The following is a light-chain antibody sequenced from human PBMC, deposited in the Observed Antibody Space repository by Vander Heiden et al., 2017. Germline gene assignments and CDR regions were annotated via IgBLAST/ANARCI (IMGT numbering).Light chain of an antibody. CDR2: GVA. CDR1: HDNLHY. CDR3: QHTYSDPPGWM. J-gene: IGKJ1*01. Sequence: DIQVTQSPSSRSASTGSSLPISCRTSHDNLHYLTWYQHKSGKAPELLIFGVARSQTGVPARFSGGGDGTDFTLTITRLQPEDSATYYWQHTYSDPPGWMFGHGTKVEIK. V-gene: IGKV1-39*01.